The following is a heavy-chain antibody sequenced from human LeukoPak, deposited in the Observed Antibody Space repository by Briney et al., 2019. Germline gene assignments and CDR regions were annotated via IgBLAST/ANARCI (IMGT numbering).Heavy chain of an antibody. Sequence: GESLKISCKGSGYSFTSYWIAWVRQMPGKGLEWMGIIYPGDSDTRYSPSFQGQVTISADKSISTAYLQWSSLKASDTAMYYCARRRYYYGSGSLYYYFDYWGQGTLVTVSS. CDR2: IYPGDSDT. D-gene: IGHD3-10*01. CDR1: GYSFTSYW. V-gene: IGHV5-51*01. CDR3: ARRRYYYGSGSLYYYFDY. J-gene: IGHJ4*02.